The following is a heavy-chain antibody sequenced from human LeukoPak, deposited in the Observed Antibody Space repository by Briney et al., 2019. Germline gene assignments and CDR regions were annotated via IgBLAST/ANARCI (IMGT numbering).Heavy chain of an antibody. J-gene: IGHJ4*02. CDR2: IYYSGIT. CDR1: GGSISSSSYY. D-gene: IGHD3-10*01. Sequence: SETLSLTCTVSGGSISSSSYYWGWIRQPPGKGLEWIGTIYYSGITYFNPSLKSRVTMSVDTSKNRFSLRLSSVTAADTAVYYCARHEEPGWFGELFAFDYWGQGTLVTVSS. CDR3: ARHEEPGWFGELFAFDY. V-gene: IGHV4-39*01.